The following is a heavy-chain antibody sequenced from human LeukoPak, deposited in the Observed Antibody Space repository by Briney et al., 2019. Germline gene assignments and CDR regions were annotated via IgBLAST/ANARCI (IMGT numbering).Heavy chain of an antibody. J-gene: IGHJ4*02. Sequence: PSQTLSLTCTVSGGSFSSGGYYWSWIRQHPRKGLEWIGYISYSGSTYYNPSLKSRVTISVDTSKNQFSLKLSSVTAADTAVYYCVRDSGSYYFDYWGQGTLVTVSS. CDR1: GGSFSSGGYY. D-gene: IGHD1-26*01. V-gene: IGHV4-31*03. CDR2: ISYSGST. CDR3: VRDSGSYYFDY.